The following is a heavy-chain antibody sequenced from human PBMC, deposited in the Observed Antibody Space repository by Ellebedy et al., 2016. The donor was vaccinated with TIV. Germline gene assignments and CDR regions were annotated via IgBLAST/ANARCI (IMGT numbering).Heavy chain of an antibody. D-gene: IGHD1-26*01. CDR3: ARRGNYLGDAFDV. J-gene: IGHJ3*01. V-gene: IGHV3-48*03. CDR2: VVGIGSTK. Sequence: LSLTXXASGFTFSSYNMNWVRQTPGKGLEWLSNVVGIGSTKNYADSVKGRFTISRDNAKNSLYLQMNSLTAADTAVYYCARRGNYLGDAFDVWGQGTVVTVSS. CDR1: GFTFSSYN.